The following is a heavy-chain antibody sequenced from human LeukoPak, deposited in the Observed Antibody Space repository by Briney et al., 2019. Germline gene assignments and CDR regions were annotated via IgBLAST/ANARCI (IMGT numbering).Heavy chain of an antibody. CDR3: ARDRGFSGSLYYFDY. J-gene: IGHJ4*02. CDR2: ISYDGYNK. Sequence: PGGSLRLSCAASGFTFSSYAMLWVRQAPGKGLEWVAVISYDGYNKYYADSVRGRLTISRDTSKNTLYLQMNSLRAEDTAVYYCARDRGFSGSLYYFDYWGQGTLVTVSS. V-gene: IGHV3-30-3*01. D-gene: IGHD1-26*01. CDR1: GFTFSSYA.